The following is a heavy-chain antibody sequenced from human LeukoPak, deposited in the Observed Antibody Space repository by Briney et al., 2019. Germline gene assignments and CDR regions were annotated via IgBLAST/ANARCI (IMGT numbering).Heavy chain of an antibody. CDR1: GFTFSSYA. D-gene: IGHD4-17*01. Sequence: GGSLRLSCAASGFTFSSYAMSWVRQAPGKGLEWVSSMSGSGGSTYYADSVKGRFTISRDDSKNTLYLQMNSLRAEDTAVYYCARVRYGELDVWGQGTTVTVPS. CDR3: ARVRYGELDV. J-gene: IGHJ6*02. V-gene: IGHV3-23*01. CDR2: MSGSGGST.